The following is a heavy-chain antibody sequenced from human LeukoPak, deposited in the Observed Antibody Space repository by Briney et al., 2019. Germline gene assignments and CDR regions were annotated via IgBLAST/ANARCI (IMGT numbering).Heavy chain of an antibody. J-gene: IGHJ4*02. Sequence: SETLSLTCTVSGGSISSSSYYWGWIRQPPGKGLEWIGSIYNSGSTYYNPSLKSRVTISVDTSKNQFSLKLSSVTAADTAVYYCARLNWNYYFDYGGQGTLVTVSS. CDR1: GGSISSSSYY. CDR3: ARLNWNYYFDY. V-gene: IGHV4-39*01. CDR2: IYNSGST. D-gene: IGHD1-1*01.